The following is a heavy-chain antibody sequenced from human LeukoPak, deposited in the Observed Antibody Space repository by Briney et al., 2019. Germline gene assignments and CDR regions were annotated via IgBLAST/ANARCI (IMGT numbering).Heavy chain of an antibody. D-gene: IGHD2-2*01. J-gene: IGHJ5*02. CDR2: IHTSGST. CDR3: AKEPREYCSSSSCPNWLDH. V-gene: IGHV4-61*02. CDR1: GGSISNGSYY. Sequence: PSQTLSLTCTVSGGSISNGSYYWSWIRQPAGKGLEWIGRIHTSGSTNYNPSLKSRLTISLDTSKNQFSLKVTSVTAADTAVYYCAKEPREYCSSSSCPNWLDHWGQGTLVTVSS.